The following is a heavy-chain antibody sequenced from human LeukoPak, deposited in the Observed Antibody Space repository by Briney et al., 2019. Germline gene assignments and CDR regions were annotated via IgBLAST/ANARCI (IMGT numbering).Heavy chain of an antibody. CDR2: IYTSGST. J-gene: IGHJ4*02. CDR1: GGSISSYY. V-gene: IGHV4-4*07. Sequence: SETLSLTCTVSGGSISSYYWSWLRQPAGKGLEWVGRIYTSGSTNYNPSLNSRVTMSVDTSKNQFSLKLSSVTAADTAVYYCASGGYSYFDYWGQGTLVTVSS. CDR3: ASGGYSYFDY. D-gene: IGHD3-22*01.